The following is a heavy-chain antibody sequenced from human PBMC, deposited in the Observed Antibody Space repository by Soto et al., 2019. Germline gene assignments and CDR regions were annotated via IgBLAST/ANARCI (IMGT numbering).Heavy chain of an antibody. J-gene: IGHJ4*02. CDR2: IRGSGGST. V-gene: IGHV3-23*01. CDR1: GFTFSTYA. D-gene: IGHD3-3*01. CDR3: AKGVQRITIFGSDPFDY. Sequence: EVQLLESGGGLVQPGGSLRLSCAASGFTFSTYAMSWVRQAPGKGLEWVSGIRGSGGSTYYADSVKGRFTISRDSSTNTPYLQMNSLIAEDTAVYYCAKGVQRITIFGSDPFDYWGQGTLVTVSS.